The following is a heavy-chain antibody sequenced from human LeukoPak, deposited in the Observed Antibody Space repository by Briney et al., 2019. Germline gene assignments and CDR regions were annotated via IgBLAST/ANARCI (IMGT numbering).Heavy chain of an antibody. CDR2: IYPGDSDT. Sequence: KGGASLQISCKGSGYSFTSYWIGWVRPLPGKGLEWMGIIYPGDSDTRYSPSFQGQVTISADKSISTAYLQWSSLKASDTAMYYCARSSPPPKNWFDPWGQGTLVTVSS. CDR1: GYSFTSYW. V-gene: IGHV5-51*01. CDR3: ARSSPPPKNWFDP. J-gene: IGHJ5*02.